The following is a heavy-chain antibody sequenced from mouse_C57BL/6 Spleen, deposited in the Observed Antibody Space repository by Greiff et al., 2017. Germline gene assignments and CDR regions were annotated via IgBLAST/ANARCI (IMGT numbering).Heavy chain of an antibody. J-gene: IGHJ4*01. V-gene: IGHV1-53*01. CDR2: IIPGNGGT. D-gene: IGHD2-3*01. CDR1: GYTFTSYW. CDR3: IRSCGYYAYFSIDY. Sequence: VQLQQSGAELMKPGASVKLSCKASGYTFTSYWMDWVKQRPGHGLEWIGKIIPGNGGTNYNEKFKSKATLTVDKSSSTAYMQLSSLTSEDSTVYYCIRSCGYYAYFSIDYWGQGTSLTVSS.